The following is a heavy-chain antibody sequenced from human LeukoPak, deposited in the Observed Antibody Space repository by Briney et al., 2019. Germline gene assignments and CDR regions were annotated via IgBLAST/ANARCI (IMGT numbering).Heavy chain of an antibody. Sequence: GGSLRLSCAASGFTFTTYTMNWVRQAPGKGLEWVSSISSSSSYIYYADSVKGRFTISRDNAKNSLYLQMNSLRAEDTAVYYCARLYGSSSSSRAFETSGPRKTVTVSP. J-gene: IGHJ3*02. V-gene: IGHV3-21*01. CDR3: ARLYGSSSSSRAFET. CDR1: GFTFTTYT. CDR2: ISSSSSYI. D-gene: IGHD6-6*01.